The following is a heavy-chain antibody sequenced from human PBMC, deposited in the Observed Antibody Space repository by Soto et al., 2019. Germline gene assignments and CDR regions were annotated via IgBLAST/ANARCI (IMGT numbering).Heavy chain of an antibody. CDR3: ATDANEYLWEYYFDF. CDR1: GFSFSSYG. V-gene: IGHV3-30*03. D-gene: IGHD3-16*01. J-gene: IGHJ4*02. Sequence: GGSLRLSCAASGFSFSSYGMHWVRQAPAKGLEWVAFISHDGSNDYYADSVKGRYTISRDNSKNTLYLQMNSLRVEDTAVYYCATDANEYLWEYYFDFWGQGTLVTVSS. CDR2: ISHDGSND.